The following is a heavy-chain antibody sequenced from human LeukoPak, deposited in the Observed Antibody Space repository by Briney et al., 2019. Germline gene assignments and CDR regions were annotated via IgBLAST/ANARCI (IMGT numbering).Heavy chain of an antibody. Sequence: PGGSLRLSCAASRFILSNAYIMWVRQAPGKGLEWVGRIKSKTDGGTTDYAAPVKDRFTISRDDSKNTLYLQMRSLKTEDTAVYYCTSEEDDYRGRTGYWGQGTLVTVSS. CDR2: IKSKTDGGTT. J-gene: IGHJ4*02. V-gene: IGHV3-15*01. CDR1: RFILSNAY. D-gene: IGHD4-17*01. CDR3: TSEEDDYRGRTGY.